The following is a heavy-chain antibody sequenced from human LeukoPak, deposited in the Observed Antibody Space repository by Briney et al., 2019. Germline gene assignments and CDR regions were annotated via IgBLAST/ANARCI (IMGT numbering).Heavy chain of an antibody. Sequence: PGRSLRLSCVASGFTFSNYEMNWVRQAPGKGLEWVSYISDSGTTIYYADSVKGRLTIFRDNAKNSLYLQMNSLGAEDTAIYYCARNRASSGWYYWGQGTLVTVSS. CDR3: ARNRASSGWYY. D-gene: IGHD6-19*01. V-gene: IGHV3-48*03. CDR2: ISDSGTTI. CDR1: GFTFSNYE. J-gene: IGHJ4*02.